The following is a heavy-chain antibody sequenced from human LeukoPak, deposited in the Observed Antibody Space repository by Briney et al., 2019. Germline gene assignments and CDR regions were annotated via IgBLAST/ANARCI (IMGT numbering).Heavy chain of an antibody. D-gene: IGHD1-26*01. CDR3: ARDKPLVGATGGNWFDP. CDR2: INGDGRNI. CDR1: GFTFSSFW. Sequence: GSLRLSCVASGFTFSSFWMHWVRQDPRKGLVWVSRINGDGRNITYADSVRGRFTISRDNAKNTLYLQMNSLRAEDTAVYYCARDKPLVGATGGNWFDPWGQGTLVTVSS. V-gene: IGHV3-74*03. J-gene: IGHJ5*02.